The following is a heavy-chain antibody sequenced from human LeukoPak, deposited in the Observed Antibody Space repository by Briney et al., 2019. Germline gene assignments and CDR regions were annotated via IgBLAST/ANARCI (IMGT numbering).Heavy chain of an antibody. Sequence: GGSLRLSCAASGFTFSSYAMHWVRQAPGKGLEWVVVISYDGSNKYYADSVKGRFTISRDNSKNTLYLQMNSLRAEDTAVYYCARGPGGWLQDYGSFDYWGQGTLVTVSS. V-gene: IGHV3-30*01. CDR3: ARGPGGWLQDYGSFDY. CDR2: ISYDGSNK. D-gene: IGHD5-24*01. CDR1: GFTFSSYA. J-gene: IGHJ4*02.